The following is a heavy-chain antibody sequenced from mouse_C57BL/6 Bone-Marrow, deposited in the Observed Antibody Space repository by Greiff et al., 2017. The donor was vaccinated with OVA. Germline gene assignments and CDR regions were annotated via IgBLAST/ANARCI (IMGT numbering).Heavy chain of an antibody. Sequence: QVQLQQPGAELVMPGASVKLSCKASGYTFTSYWMHWVKQRPGQGLEWIGEIDPSDSYTNYNQKFKGKSTLTVDKSSSTAYMQLSSLTSEDSAVYYCARSGEFITTVVDYWDQGTTLTVSS. CDR2: IDPSDSYT. J-gene: IGHJ2*01. CDR1: GYTFTSYW. D-gene: IGHD1-1*01. CDR3: ARSGEFITTVVDY. V-gene: IGHV1-69*01.